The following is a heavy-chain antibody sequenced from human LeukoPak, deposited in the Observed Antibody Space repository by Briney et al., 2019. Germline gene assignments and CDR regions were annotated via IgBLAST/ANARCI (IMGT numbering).Heavy chain of an antibody. D-gene: IGHD4-17*01. V-gene: IGHV1-18*01. CDR2: ISPYNGNT. J-gene: IGHJ4*02. CDR1: GYTFTSYG. Sequence: ASVKVSCKTSGYTFTSYGITWVRQAPGQGLEWMGWISPYNGNTNYAQKLQGRVTMTTDTSTSTAYMELRSLTSDDTAVYYCARGGLTYGDTLGWGQGTLVTVSS. CDR3: ARGGLTYGDTLG.